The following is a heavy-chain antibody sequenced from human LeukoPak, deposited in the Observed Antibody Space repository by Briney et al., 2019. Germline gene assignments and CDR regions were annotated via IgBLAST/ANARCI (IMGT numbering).Heavy chain of an antibody. CDR2: IYPGGSDT. CDR1: GYSFTSYW. CDR3: ARHESSGWYYFDY. J-gene: IGHJ4*02. D-gene: IGHD6-19*01. Sequence: RGESLEISCKGSGYSFTSYWIGWVRQMPGKGLEWMGIIYPGGSDTRYSPSFQGQVTISADKSISTAYLQWSSLKASDTAMYYCARHESSGWYYFDYWGQGTLVTVSS. V-gene: IGHV5-51*01.